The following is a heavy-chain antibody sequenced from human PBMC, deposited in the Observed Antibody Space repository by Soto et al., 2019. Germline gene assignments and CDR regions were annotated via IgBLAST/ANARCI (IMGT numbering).Heavy chain of an antibody. CDR1: GGSISSSNW. Sequence: QVQLQESGPGLVKPSGTLSLTCAVSGGSISSSNWWSWVRQPPGKGLEWIGEIYHSGSTNYNPVLRSRVTLAVDKSKNQFSLKLSSVTAADTAVYYCARVSSSSSGFYYYYGMDVWGQGTTVTVSS. CDR3: ARVSSSSSGFYYYYGMDV. CDR2: IYHSGST. V-gene: IGHV4-4*02. D-gene: IGHD6-6*01. J-gene: IGHJ6*02.